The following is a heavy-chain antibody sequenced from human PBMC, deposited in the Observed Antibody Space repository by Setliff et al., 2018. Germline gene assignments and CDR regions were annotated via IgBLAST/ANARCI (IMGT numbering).Heavy chain of an antibody. V-gene: IGHV3-74*01. Sequence: GGSLRLSCAASGFTVSSFSMHWVRQAPRKGLVWVSRINSDGSTTTYADSVKGRFTISRDNGKNTVYLQMNSLRAEDTAVYYCARDATRFKMYRGIKIRFYHIDVWGKGTTVTVSS. CDR1: GFTVSSFS. J-gene: IGHJ6*03. D-gene: IGHD3-10*01. CDR3: ARDATRFKMYRGIKIRFYHIDV. CDR2: INSDGSTT.